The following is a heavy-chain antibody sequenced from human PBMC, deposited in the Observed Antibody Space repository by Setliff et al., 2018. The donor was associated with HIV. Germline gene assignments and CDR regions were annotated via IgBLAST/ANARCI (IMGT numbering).Heavy chain of an antibody. CDR1: GYTFTDYT. D-gene: IGHD2-15*01. CDR3: TRTPGAWQNYFDY. V-gene: IGHV1-3*01. CDR2: INAGNGNT. J-gene: IGHJ4*02. Sequence: GASVKVSCKASGYTFTDYTIHWVRQAPGQRLEWMGWINAGNGNTKYSQKFQGRFTISRDDSLGIAYLQLNSLKSEDTAIYYCTRTPGAWQNYFDYWGQGTPVTVSS.